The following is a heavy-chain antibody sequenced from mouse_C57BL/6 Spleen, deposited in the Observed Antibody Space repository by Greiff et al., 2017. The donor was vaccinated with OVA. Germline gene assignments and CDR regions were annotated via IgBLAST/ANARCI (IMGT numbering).Heavy chain of an antibody. CDR2: ISDGGSYT. J-gene: IGHJ4*01. Sequence: DVKLVESGGGLVKPGGSLKLSCAASGFTFSSYAMSWVRQTPEKRLEWVATISDGGSYTYYPDNVKGRFTISRDNAKNNLYLQMSHLKSEDTAMYYCARDSAITSMDYWGQGTSVTVSS. CDR3: ARDSAITSMDY. V-gene: IGHV5-4*01. D-gene: IGHD1-1*01. CDR1: GFTFSSYA.